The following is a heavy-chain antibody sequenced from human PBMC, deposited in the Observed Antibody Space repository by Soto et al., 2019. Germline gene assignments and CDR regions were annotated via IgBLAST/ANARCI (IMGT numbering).Heavy chain of an antibody. Sequence: EVQLLESGGGLVQPGGSLRLSCAASGFIFSNYDMSWVRLAPGKGLEWVSGIGTSGGGTYYVDSVKGRFTISRDNSKNTVYLQMSSLRAEDTALYMCVRHAKLTSVTANVGYYYGLDIWGPGTTVTISS. CDR1: GFIFSNYD. D-gene: IGHD4-4*01. V-gene: IGHV3-23*01. J-gene: IGHJ6*02. CDR2: IGTSGGGT. CDR3: VRHAKLTSVTANVGYYYGLDI.